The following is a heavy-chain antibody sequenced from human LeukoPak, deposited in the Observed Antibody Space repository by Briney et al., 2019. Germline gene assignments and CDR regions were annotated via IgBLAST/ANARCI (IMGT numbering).Heavy chain of an antibody. CDR1: GFTFSSYA. J-gene: IGHJ4*02. CDR3: AKDLDYYDSSGYYAFDY. V-gene: IGHV3-23*01. D-gene: IGHD3-22*01. CDR2: ISGSGGST. Sequence: GGSLRLSCAASGFTFSSYAMSWVRQAPGKGLEWVSAISGSGGSTYYADSVKGRFTISRDDSKNTLYLQMNSLRAEDTAVYYCAKDLDYYDSSGYYAFDYWGQGTLVTVSS.